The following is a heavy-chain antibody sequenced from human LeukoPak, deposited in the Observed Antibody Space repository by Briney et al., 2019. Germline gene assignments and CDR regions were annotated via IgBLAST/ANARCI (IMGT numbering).Heavy chain of an antibody. CDR1: GGSISSDY. CDR2: IYYSGST. CDR3: ARRSMVRTVGYYYGMDV. D-gene: IGHD4/OR15-4a*01. J-gene: IGHJ6*02. Sequence: SETLSLTCVVSGGSISSDYWSWIRQPPGKRLEWIGYIYYSGSTNYNPSLKSRATISVDTSKKQFSLKLSSVTAADSAVYYCARRSMVRTVGYYYGMDVWGQGTTVTVSS. V-gene: IGHV4-59*08.